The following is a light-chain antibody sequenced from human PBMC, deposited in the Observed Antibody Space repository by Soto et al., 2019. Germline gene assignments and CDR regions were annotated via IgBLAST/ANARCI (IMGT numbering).Light chain of an antibody. CDR1: QSVSSN. J-gene: IGKJ4*01. CDR2: GAS. V-gene: IGKV3-15*01. CDR3: QQYNYWPPLT. Sequence: EIVMTQSPVTLSVSPGERAALSCRASQSVSSNLAWYQQKPGQAPRLLIYGASTRATGIPARFSGSGSGTEFTLTISNLQSEDFAVYYCQQYNYWPPLTFGGGTRVEIK.